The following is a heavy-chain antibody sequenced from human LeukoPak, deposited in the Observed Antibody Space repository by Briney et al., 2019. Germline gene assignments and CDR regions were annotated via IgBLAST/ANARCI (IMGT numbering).Heavy chain of an antibody. CDR2: IYHSGST. D-gene: IGHD6-6*01. CDR3: ARSSPTRSFDY. Sequence: PSQTLSLTCAVSGGTISSGGYSWRWIGQPPGKGLEWIGYIYHSGSTYYNPSLKRRVTISVNSSNNLYPLKLSSVTAADTAVYYCARSSPTRSFDYWGQGTLVTVSS. CDR1: GGTISSGGYS. J-gene: IGHJ4*02. V-gene: IGHV4-30-2*01.